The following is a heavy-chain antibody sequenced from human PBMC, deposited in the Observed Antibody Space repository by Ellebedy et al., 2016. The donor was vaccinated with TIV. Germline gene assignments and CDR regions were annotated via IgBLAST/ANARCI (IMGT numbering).Heavy chain of an antibody. CDR3: ARDMSRSSSWYLFDY. Sequence: SETLSLTCTVSGGSISSYYWSWIRQPPGKGLEWIGYIYYSGSTNYNPSLKSRVTISVDTSKNQFSLKLSSVTAADTAVYYCARDMSRSSSWYLFDYWGQGTLVTVSS. CDR2: IYYSGST. CDR1: GGSISSYY. V-gene: IGHV4-59*01. J-gene: IGHJ4*02. D-gene: IGHD6-13*01.